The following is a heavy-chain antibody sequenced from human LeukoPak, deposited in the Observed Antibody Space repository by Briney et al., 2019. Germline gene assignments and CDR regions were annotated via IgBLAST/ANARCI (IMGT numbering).Heavy chain of an antibody. V-gene: IGHV3-74*01. J-gene: IGHJ4*02. CDR2: INSDGSST. CDR3: ARGITYYDSSGYYEPPDY. D-gene: IGHD3-22*01. CDR1: GFTFSSYW. Sequence: GGSLRLSCAASGFTFSSYWMHWVRQAPGKGLVWVSRINSDGSSTSYADSVKGRFTISRDNAKNALYLQMNSLRAEDTAVYYCARGITYYDSSGYYEPPDYWGQGTLVTVSS.